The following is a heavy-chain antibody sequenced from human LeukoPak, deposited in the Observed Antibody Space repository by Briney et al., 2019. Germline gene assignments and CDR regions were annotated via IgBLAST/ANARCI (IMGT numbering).Heavy chain of an antibody. CDR2: TYWNGDR. J-gene: IGHJ4*02. Sequence: NPTQPLTLTCTFSGFALSTAGVGVGGVRQPXXKAXXXLXVTYWNGDRRYSPSFTSTLTLPKATSKNQVVLTMSNMDPVDTATYYCAHRPGNYDYGGKGFDFWGQGTLVTVSS. CDR1: GFALSTAGVG. D-gene: IGHD4-23*01. CDR3: AHRPGNYDYGGKGFDF. V-gene: IGHV2-5*01.